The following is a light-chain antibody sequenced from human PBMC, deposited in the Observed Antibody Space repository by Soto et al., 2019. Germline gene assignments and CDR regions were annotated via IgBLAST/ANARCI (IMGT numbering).Light chain of an antibody. CDR1: QTISSW. V-gene: IGKV1-5*03. CDR3: QQCNSYPWT. Sequence: IQMPQSPSTLSGSVGDRVTVTCRASQTISSWLAWYQQKPGKAPKLLIYKASTLKSGVPSRFSGSGSGTEFTLTISSLQPDDFATYYCQQCNSYPWTFGQGTKVDIK. J-gene: IGKJ1*01. CDR2: KAS.